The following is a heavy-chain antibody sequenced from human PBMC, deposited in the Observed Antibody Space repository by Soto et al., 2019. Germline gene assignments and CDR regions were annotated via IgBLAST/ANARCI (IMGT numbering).Heavy chain of an antibody. J-gene: IGHJ4*02. CDR1: GFTFSRYG. CDR2: LWFDGSHK. D-gene: IGHD1-1*01. CDR3: ARGADNDPQSLDY. V-gene: IGHV3-33*01. Sequence: QVQLVESGGGVVKPGRSLRLSGAASGFTFSRYGMHWVRKAPGKGLEWVAVLWFDGSHKYHADSVKGRFTISRDNSKNTLILQMNSLRAEDTAVYYCARGADNDPQSLDYWGQGTLVTVSS.